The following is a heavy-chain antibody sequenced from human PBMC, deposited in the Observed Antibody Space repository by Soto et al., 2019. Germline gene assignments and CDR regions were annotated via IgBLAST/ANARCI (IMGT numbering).Heavy chain of an antibody. CDR1: GGTFSSYT. CDR3: ARDPRVTNWGPSPYYYYMDV. D-gene: IGHD7-27*01. Sequence: ASVKVSCKASGGTFSSYTISWVRQAPGQGLEWMGRIIPILGIANYAQKFQGRVTITADKSTSTAYMELSSLRSEDTAVYYCARDPRVTNWGPSPYYYYMDVWGKGTTVTVSS. CDR2: IIPILGIA. V-gene: IGHV1-69*04. J-gene: IGHJ6*03.